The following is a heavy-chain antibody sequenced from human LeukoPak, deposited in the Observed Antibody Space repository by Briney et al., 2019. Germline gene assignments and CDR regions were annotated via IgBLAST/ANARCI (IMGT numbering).Heavy chain of an antibody. V-gene: IGHV3-48*01. Sequence: GGSLRLSCAASGFTFSSYWMSWVRQAPGKGLQWVSYISSRSTTIQYADSVKGRFTISRDNAKNSLYLLMNSLRTEDTAVYYCARVGPNHDFLTGSLDYWGQGSLVTVSS. CDR1: GFTFSSYW. CDR2: ISSRSTTI. D-gene: IGHD3-9*01. J-gene: IGHJ4*02. CDR3: ARVGPNHDFLTGSLDY.